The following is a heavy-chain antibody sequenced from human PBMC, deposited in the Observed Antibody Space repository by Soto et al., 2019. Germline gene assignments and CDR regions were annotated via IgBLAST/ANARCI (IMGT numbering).Heavy chain of an antibody. CDR3: ARILLTYGATNAFDI. D-gene: IGHD4-17*01. CDR1: GYTFTSYG. CDR2: ISAYNGNT. J-gene: IGHJ3*02. V-gene: IGHV1-18*01. Sequence: ASVKVSCKASGYTFTSYGISWVRQAPGQGLEWMGWISAYNGNTNYAQKLQGRVTISVDTSKNQFSLKLSSVTAADTAVYYCARILLTYGATNAFDIWGQGTMVTVSS.